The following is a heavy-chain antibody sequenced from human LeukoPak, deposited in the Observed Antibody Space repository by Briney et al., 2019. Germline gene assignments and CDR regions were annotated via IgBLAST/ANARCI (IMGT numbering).Heavy chain of an antibody. Sequence: SVKVSCKASGGTFSSSAISWVRQAPGQGLEWMGGIIPVFGTANYAQKFQGRVTITTDDSTSTAYMELSSLRSEDTAVYYCAREGVVSSGLDYWGQGTLVTVSS. V-gene: IGHV1-69*05. J-gene: IGHJ4*02. D-gene: IGHD6-25*01. CDR2: IIPVFGTA. CDR1: GGTFSSSA. CDR3: AREGVVSSGLDY.